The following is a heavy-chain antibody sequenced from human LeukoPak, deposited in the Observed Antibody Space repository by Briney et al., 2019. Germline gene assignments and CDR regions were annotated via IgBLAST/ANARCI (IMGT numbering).Heavy chain of an antibody. D-gene: IGHD6-19*01. CDR1: GGSIRSYY. V-gene: IGHV4-4*07. Sequence: SETLSLTCTVSGGSIRSYYWSWIRQPAEKGLEWIGRIYSSGSTNYNPSLKRRVTMSVDTSKNQFYLKLRSVTAADTAVYYCARAPEFSSGWLLDYWGQGTLVTVSS. J-gene: IGHJ4*02. CDR3: ARAPEFSSGWLLDY. CDR2: IYSSGST.